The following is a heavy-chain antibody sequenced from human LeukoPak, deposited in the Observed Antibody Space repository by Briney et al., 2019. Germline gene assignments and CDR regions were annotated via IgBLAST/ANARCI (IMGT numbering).Heavy chain of an antibody. CDR1: GFTFSSYG. CDR3: ARDAAPVWYHGDYINWFDP. D-gene: IGHD4-17*01. J-gene: IGHJ5*02. CDR2: IWYDGSNK. Sequence: GRSLRLPCAASGFTFSSYGMHWVRQAPGKGLEWVAVIWYDGSNKYYADSVKGRFTISRDNSKNTLYLQMNSLRAEDTAVYYCARDAAPVWYHGDYINWFDPWGQGTLVTVSS. V-gene: IGHV3-33*01.